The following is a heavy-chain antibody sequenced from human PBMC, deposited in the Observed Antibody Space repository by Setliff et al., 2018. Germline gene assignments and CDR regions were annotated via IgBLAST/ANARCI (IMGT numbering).Heavy chain of an antibody. V-gene: IGHV4-39*02. CDR1: GGSISSGGYY. CDR3: VGRDFSGGDS. Sequence: SETLSLTCTVSGGSISSGGYYWSWIRQPPGKGLEWIGRVYNTGTTNYNPSLKSRVTISISADTSNKSFSLNLFSVTAADTAVYYCVGRDFSGGDSWGHGTLVTVSS. CDR2: VYNTGTT. D-gene: IGHD6-25*01. J-gene: IGHJ5*01.